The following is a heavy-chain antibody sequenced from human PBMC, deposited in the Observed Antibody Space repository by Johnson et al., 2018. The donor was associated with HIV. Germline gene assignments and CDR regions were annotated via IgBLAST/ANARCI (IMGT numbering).Heavy chain of an antibody. CDR2: IKCDGSEK. D-gene: IGHD6-19*01. J-gene: IGHJ3*02. V-gene: IGHV3-7*01. Sequence: VQLVESGGGLVQPGGSLRLSCAASGFSFTNYWMTWVRQAPEKGLEWVADIKCDGSEKYYVDSVKGRLTISRDNSKNTLYLQMNSLSAEDTAVYYCAKGIAVATRHAFDIWGQGTMVTVSS. CDR1: GFSFTNYW. CDR3: AKGIAVATRHAFDI.